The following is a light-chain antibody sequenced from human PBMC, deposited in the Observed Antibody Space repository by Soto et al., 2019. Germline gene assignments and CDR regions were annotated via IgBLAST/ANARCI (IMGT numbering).Light chain of an antibody. J-gene: IGLJ3*02. Sequence: QSVLTQPPSASGAPGQRVTISCSGSSVNIGSQVVQWFQHIAGTAPKLLMQNNNERPSGVPDRFSGSKSGTSASLTISGLQSEDVGEYYCAPWDDKLDSPVFGGGAKLTVL. CDR2: NNN. CDR3: APWDDKLDSPV. CDR1: SVNIGSQV. V-gene: IGLV1-44*01.